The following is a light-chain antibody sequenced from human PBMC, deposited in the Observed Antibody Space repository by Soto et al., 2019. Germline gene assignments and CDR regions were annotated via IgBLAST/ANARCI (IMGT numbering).Light chain of an antibody. CDR1: QSISSW. J-gene: IGKJ1*01. CDR2: DAS. Sequence: DIQMTQSPSTLSASVGDRVTITCRASQSISSWLAWYQQKPGKAPKLLIYDASSLESGVPSTFSGSGSGREFTLTISSLQPDDFATYYGQQYNSYPWTCGQGTKVEIK. V-gene: IGKV1-5*01. CDR3: QQYNSYPWT.